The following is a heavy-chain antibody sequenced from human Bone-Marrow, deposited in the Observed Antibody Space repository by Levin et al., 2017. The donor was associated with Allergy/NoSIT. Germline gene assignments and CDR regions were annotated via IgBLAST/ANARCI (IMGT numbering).Heavy chain of an antibody. CDR3: ANPDTQTTVTKGGFDY. D-gene: IGHD4-11*01. CDR1: GFTFSSYA. CDR2: ISGSGGST. Sequence: GGSLRLSCAASGFTFSSYAMSWVRQAPGKGLEWVSAISGSGGSTYYADSVKGRFTISRDNSKNTLYLQMNSLRAEDTAVYYCANPDTQTTVTKGGFDYWGQGTLVTVSS. J-gene: IGHJ4*02. V-gene: IGHV3-23*01.